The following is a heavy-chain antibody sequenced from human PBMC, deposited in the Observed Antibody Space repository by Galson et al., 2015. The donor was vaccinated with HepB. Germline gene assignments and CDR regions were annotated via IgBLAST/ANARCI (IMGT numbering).Heavy chain of an antibody. J-gene: IGHJ5*02. D-gene: IGHD2-15*01. Sequence: RLSCAASGFTFSSYAMSWVRQAPGKGLEWVSAISGSGGSTYYADSVKGRFTISRDNSKNTLYLQMNSLRAEDTAVYYCARDATRDCSGGSCYSGWFDPWGQGTLVTVSS. CDR1: GFTFSSYA. CDR3: ARDATRDCSGGSCYSGWFDP. V-gene: IGHV3-23*01. CDR2: ISGSGGST.